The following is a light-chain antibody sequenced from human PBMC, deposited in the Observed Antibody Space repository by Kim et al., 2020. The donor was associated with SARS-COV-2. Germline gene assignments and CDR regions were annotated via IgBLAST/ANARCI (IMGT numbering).Light chain of an antibody. CDR1: NIGSKS. Sequence: SYELTQPPSVSVAPGKTARITCGGNNIGSKSVHWYQQKPGQAPVLVIYYDSDRPSGIPERFSGSNPGNTATLTISRVEAGDEADYYCQVWDSSSDHHVVFGGGTQLTVL. CDR3: QVWDSSSDHHVV. CDR2: YDS. J-gene: IGLJ2*01. V-gene: IGLV3-21*04.